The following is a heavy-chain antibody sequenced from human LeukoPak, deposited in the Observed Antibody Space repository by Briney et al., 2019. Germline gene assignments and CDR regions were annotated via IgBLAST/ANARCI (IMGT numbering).Heavy chain of an antibody. CDR2: IYYSGST. CDR3: ARAGSTVNHVSYYYYYGMDV. V-gene: IGHV4-59*01. J-gene: IGHJ6*02. D-gene: IGHD4-17*01. Sequence: PSETLSLTCTVSGGSISSYYWSWIRQPPGKGLEWIGYIYYSGSTNYNPSLKSRVTISVDASKNQFSLKLSSVTAAATAVYYCARAGSTVNHVSYYYYYGMDVWGQGTTVTVSS. CDR1: GGSISSYY.